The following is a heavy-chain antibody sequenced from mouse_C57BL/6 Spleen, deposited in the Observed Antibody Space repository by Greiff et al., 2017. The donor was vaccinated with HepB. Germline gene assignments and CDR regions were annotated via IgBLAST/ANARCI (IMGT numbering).Heavy chain of an antibody. J-gene: IGHJ3*01. D-gene: IGHD1-1*01. Sequence: QVQLQQSGAELARPGASVKLSCKASGYTFTSYGISWVKQRTGQGLEWIGEIYPRSGNTYYNEKFKGKATLTADKSSSTAYMELRSLTSEDSAVYFCAATVVEEDWFAYWGQGTLVTVSA. CDR2: IYPRSGNT. CDR1: GYTFTSYG. V-gene: IGHV1-81*01. CDR3: AATVVEEDWFAY.